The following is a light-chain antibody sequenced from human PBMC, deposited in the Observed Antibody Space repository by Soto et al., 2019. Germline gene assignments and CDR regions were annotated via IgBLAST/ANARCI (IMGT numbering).Light chain of an antibody. Sequence: EIVLTQSPATLSLSPGERATLSCRASQSVSSYLAWYQQKPGQAPRLLIYDASSRATGIPARFSGSGSGTDFTLTISSLEAEDVAVYYCQQRSNWPTFGGGTKVEIK. CDR3: QQRSNWPT. J-gene: IGKJ4*01. CDR1: QSVSSY. V-gene: IGKV3-11*01. CDR2: DAS.